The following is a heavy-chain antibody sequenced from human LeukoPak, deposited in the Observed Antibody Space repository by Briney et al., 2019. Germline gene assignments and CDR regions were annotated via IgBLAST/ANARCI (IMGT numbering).Heavy chain of an antibody. D-gene: IGHD3-3*01. J-gene: IGHJ6*03. CDR2: IYYSGNT. V-gene: IGHV4-39*01. CDR1: GGTISSSSYY. CDR3: ARPNTAPYDFWSGGGAYYYHYMDV. Sequence: PSETLSLTCTVSGGTISSSSYYWGWIRQPPGKGLEWIGSIYYSGNTSYNPSLQSRVAMSVDATKHQFSLKLSSVTAADTAVYYCARPNTAPYDFWSGGGAYYYHYMDVWGKGTTVTVSS.